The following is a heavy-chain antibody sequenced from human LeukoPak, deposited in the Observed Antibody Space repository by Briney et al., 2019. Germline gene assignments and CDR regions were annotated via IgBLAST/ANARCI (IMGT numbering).Heavy chain of an antibody. CDR2: IYPGDSDN. D-gene: IGHD3-22*01. V-gene: IGHV5-51*01. Sequence: GESLKIPCKGFGYSFTSFWIGWVRQIPGKGLEWMGIIYPGDSDNRYSPSFQGQVTISADKSISTAYLQWSSLKASDTAMYYCARHPGYDSSGYYGGYNWFDPWGQGTLVTVSS. CDR3: ARHPGYDSSGYYGGYNWFDP. J-gene: IGHJ5*02. CDR1: GYSFTSFW.